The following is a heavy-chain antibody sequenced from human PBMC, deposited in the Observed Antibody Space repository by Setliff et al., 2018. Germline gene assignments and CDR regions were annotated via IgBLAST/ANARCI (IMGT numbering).Heavy chain of an antibody. J-gene: IGHJ4*02. V-gene: IGHV4-39*01. CDR3: ARQIDHGDFLYFDY. Sequence: PSETLSLTCTVSGGSISSSSYYWGWIRQPPGKGLEWIGSIYHNGNSYYNPSLKSRVTISVDTSKNQLSLKLNSVTAADTAVYYCARQIDHGDFLYFDYWGQGTLVTVSS. CDR1: GGSISSSSYY. CDR2: IYHNGNS. D-gene: IGHD4-17*01.